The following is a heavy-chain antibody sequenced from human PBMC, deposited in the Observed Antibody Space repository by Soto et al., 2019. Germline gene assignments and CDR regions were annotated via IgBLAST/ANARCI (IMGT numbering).Heavy chain of an antibody. CDR2: ISSSSSTI. J-gene: IGHJ4*02. V-gene: IGHV3-48*01. CDR3: ARGPTTVTTYYFDY. D-gene: IGHD4-17*01. Sequence: PGGSLRLSCAASGFTFSSYSMNWVRQAPGKGLEWVSYISSSSSTIYYADSVKGRFTISRDNAKNSLYLQMNSLRAEDTAVYYCARGPTTVTTYYFDYWGQGTLVTVSS. CDR1: GFTFSSYS.